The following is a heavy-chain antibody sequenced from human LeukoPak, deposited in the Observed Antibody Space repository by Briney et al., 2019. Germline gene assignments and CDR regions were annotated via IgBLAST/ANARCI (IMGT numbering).Heavy chain of an antibody. CDR2: INPNTGGT. CDR3: ARSRMELQARFTDY. D-gene: IGHD3-10*01. J-gene: IGHJ4*02. CDR1: GYTFTDDY. V-gene: IGHV1-2*02. Sequence: ASVKVSCKASGYTFTDDYIHGVRQAPGQRLECRGWINPNTGGTFYAQKFQGRVTITSDTSISTAYMELSRLTSDDTAVYYCARSRMELQARFTDYWGQGTLVTVSS.